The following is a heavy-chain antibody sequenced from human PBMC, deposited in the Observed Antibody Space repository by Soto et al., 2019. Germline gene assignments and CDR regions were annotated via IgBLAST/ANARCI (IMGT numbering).Heavy chain of an antibody. Sequence: GGSLRLSCAASGFTFSSYAMSWVRQAPGKGLEWVSAISGSGGSTYYADSVKGRFTISRDNSKNTLYLQMNSRRAEDTAVYYCAKSRITMIVVVRDFDYWGQGTLVTVSS. J-gene: IGHJ4*02. CDR3: AKSRITMIVVVRDFDY. D-gene: IGHD3-22*01. CDR2: ISGSGGST. CDR1: GFTFSSYA. V-gene: IGHV3-23*01.